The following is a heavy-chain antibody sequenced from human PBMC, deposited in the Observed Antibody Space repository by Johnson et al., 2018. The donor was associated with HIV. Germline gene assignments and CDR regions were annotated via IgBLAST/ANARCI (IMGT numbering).Heavy chain of an antibody. J-gene: IGHJ3*01. Sequence: EQLVESGGGVVQPGGSLRLSCAASGFTFSSYGMHWVRQAPGKGLEWVANIKQDGSEKYYVDSVKGRFTISRDNAKNSLYLQMNIVRTDDTALYFCAKEGIVPTAAVVGPPVDLDLWGQGTTVTVSS. CDR1: GFTFSSYG. D-gene: IGHD5-12*01. CDR3: AKEGIVPTAAVVGPPVDLDL. V-gene: IGHV3-7*03. CDR2: IKQDGSEK.